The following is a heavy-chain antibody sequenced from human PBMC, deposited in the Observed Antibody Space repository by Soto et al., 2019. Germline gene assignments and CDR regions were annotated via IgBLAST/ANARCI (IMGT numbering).Heavy chain of an antibody. CDR3: ARAFCSSTSCATDY. J-gene: IGHJ4*02. D-gene: IGHD2-2*01. CDR2: INWNGGST. Sequence: GGSLRLSCAASGFTFDDYGMSWVRQAPGKGLEWVSGINWNGGSTGYADSVKGRFTISRDNAKNSLYLQMNSLRAEDTALYHCARAFCSSTSCATDYWGQGTLVTVSS. V-gene: IGHV3-20*01. CDR1: GFTFDDYG.